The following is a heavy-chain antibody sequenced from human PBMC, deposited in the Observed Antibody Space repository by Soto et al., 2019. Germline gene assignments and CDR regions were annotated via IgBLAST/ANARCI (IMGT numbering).Heavy chain of an antibody. CDR1: GGSISSSSYY. D-gene: IGHD6-13*01. Sequence: PSETLSLTCTVSGGSISSSSYYWGWIRQPPGKGLEWIGSIYYSGSTYYNPSLKSRVTISVDTSKKQFSLKLSSVTAADTAVYYCASQQLVHYYYGMDVWGQWTTVTVSS. J-gene: IGHJ6*02. CDR2: IYYSGST. CDR3: ASQQLVHYYYGMDV. V-gene: IGHV4-39*01.